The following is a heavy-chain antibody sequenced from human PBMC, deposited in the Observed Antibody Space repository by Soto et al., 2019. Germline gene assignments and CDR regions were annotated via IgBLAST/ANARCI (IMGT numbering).Heavy chain of an antibody. CDR2: ISGSGGST. D-gene: IGHD1-26*01. CDR3: AKGRGVLNIVGATRERGNYYYYGMDV. Sequence: GGSLRLSCAASGFTFSSYAMSWVRQAPGKGLEWVSAISGSGGSTYYADSVKGRFTISRDNSKNTLYLQMNSLRAEDTAVYYCAKGRGVLNIVGATRERGNYYYYGMDVWGQGTTVTVSS. CDR1: GFTFSSYA. J-gene: IGHJ6*02. V-gene: IGHV3-23*01.